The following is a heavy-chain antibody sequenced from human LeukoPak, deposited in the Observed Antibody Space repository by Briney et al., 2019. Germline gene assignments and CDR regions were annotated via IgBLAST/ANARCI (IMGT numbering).Heavy chain of an antibody. V-gene: IGHV6-1*01. J-gene: IGHJ4*02. CDR2: TYYRSKWYY. Sequence: TSQTLSLTCAISGDSVSSNSAAWNWIRQSPSRGLEWLGRTYYRSKWYYDYAVAVKSRISINPDTSRNQFSLQLSSVTPEDTAVYYCARDPVGGSTIFDYWGQGTLVTVSS. CDR1: GDSVSSNSAA. D-gene: IGHD1-26*01. CDR3: ARDPVGGSTIFDY.